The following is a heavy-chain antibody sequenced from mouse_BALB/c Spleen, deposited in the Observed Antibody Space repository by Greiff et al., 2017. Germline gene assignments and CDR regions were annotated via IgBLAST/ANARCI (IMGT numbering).Heavy chain of an antibody. CDR1: GYTFTSYW. J-gene: IGHJ2*01. V-gene: IGHV1S22*01. CDR3: TRGTTAIFDY. D-gene: IGHD1-2*01. Sequence: LQQPGSELVRPGASVKLSCKASGYTFTSYWMHWVKQRHGQGLEWIGNIYPGSGSTNYDEKFKSKGTLTVDTSSSTAYMHPSSLTSEDSAVYYCTRGTTAIFDYWGQGTTLTVSS. CDR2: IYPGSGST.